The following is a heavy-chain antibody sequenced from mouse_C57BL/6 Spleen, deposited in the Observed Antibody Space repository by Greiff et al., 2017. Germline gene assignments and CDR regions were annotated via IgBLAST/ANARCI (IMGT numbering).Heavy chain of an antibody. CDR3: ARSYYGSSYGYFDV. CDR2: INPGSGGT. V-gene: IGHV1-54*01. Sequence: VQLQQSGAELVRPGTSVKVSCKASGYAFTNYLIEWVKQRPGQGLEWIGVINPGSGGTNYNEKFKGKATLTADKSSSTAYMQLSSLTSEDSAVYCCARSYYGSSYGYFDVWGTGTTVTVSS. CDR1: GYAFTNYL. J-gene: IGHJ1*03. D-gene: IGHD1-1*01.